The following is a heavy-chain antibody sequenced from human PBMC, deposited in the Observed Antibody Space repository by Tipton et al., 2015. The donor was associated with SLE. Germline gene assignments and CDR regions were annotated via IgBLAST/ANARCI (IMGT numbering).Heavy chain of an antibody. CDR1: GDSISSHF. V-gene: IGHV4-59*11. Sequence: GLVKPSETLSLTCTVSGDSISSHFWSWIRQPPGKGLEWIGFITNNGRTNYNPSLKSRVTISVDTSKNQVSLNLDSVTAADTAVFYCARTSHRLAAGPGDYYFDYWGQGTLVTVSS. CDR2: ITNNGRT. D-gene: IGHD6-13*01. CDR3: ARTSHRLAAGPGDYYFDY. J-gene: IGHJ4*02.